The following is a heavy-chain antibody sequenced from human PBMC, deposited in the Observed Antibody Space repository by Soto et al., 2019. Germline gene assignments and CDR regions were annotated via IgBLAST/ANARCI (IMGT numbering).Heavy chain of an antibody. D-gene: IGHD6-13*01. J-gene: IGHJ4*02. V-gene: IGHV3-33*01. CDR3: ARVKYSSSWYYDY. CDR2: IWYDGSNK. CDR1: GFAFSSYG. Sequence: GGSLRLSCAASGFAFSSYGMHWVRQAPGKGLEWVAVIWYDGSNKYYADSVKGRFTISRDNSKNTLYLQMNSLRAEDTAVYYCARVKYSSSWYYDYWGQGTLVTVSS.